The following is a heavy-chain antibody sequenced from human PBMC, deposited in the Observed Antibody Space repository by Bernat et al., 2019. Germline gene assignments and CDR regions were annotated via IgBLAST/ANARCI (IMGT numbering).Heavy chain of an antibody. D-gene: IGHD5-18*01. CDR1: GFTFSSYS. V-gene: IGHV3-21*01. Sequence: EVQLVESGGGLVKPGGSLRLSCAASGFTFSSYSMNWVRQAPGKGLEWVSSISSSSSYIYYADSVKGRFTISRDNAKNSLYLQMNSLRAEETAVYYCARDCGELGGNTEDTAMVQRCGMDVWGQGTTVTVSS. CDR3: ARDCGELGGNTEDTAMVQRCGMDV. J-gene: IGHJ6*02. CDR2: ISSSSSYI.